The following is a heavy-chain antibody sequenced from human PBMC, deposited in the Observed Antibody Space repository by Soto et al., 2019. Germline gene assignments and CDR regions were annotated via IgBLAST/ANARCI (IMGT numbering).Heavy chain of an antibody. CDR1: GGPISSYY. Sequence: SETLSLTCTVSGGPISSYYWSWIRQPPGKGLEWIGYIYYSGSTNYNPSLKSRVTISVDTSKNQFSLKLSSLTAADTAVYYCARRYGGNFDYWGQGTLVTVSS. CDR3: ARRYGGNFDY. J-gene: IGHJ4*02. CDR2: IYYSGST. V-gene: IGHV4-59*01. D-gene: IGHD1-26*01.